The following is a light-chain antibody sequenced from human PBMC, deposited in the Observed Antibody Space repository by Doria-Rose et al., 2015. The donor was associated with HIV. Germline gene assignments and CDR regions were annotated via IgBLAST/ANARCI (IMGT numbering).Light chain of an antibody. CDR3: QQYYDTPS. CDR1: QSLLYTSKNY. V-gene: IGKV4-1*01. CDR2: WAS. Sequence: LGMPLGERATLNCKSNQSLLYTSKNYLAWYQQKPGQPPKLLIYWASTRQSGVPARFSGSGSGTDFTLTISSLEAEDVAVYYCQQYYDTPSFGPGTTVDI. J-gene: IGKJ3*01.